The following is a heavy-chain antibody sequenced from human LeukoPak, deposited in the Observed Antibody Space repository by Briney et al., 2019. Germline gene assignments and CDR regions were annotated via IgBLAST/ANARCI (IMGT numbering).Heavy chain of an antibody. CDR2: IYSDNT. CDR3: ARRAGAYSHPYDY. CDR1: GFTFSSYW. J-gene: IGHJ4*02. Sequence: GGSLRLSCVASGFTFSSYWMSWVRQAPGKGLEWVSFIYSDNTHYSDSVKGRFTISKDNSKNTLYLQMNSLRAEDTAVYYCARRAGAYSHPYDYWGQGTLVTVSS. V-gene: IGHV3-53*01. D-gene: IGHD4/OR15-4a*01.